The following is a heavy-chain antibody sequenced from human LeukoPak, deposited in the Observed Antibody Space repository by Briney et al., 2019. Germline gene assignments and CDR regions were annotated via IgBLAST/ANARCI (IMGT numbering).Heavy chain of an antibody. Sequence: GGSLRLSCAASGFTFSSYGMHWVRQAPGKGLEWVAVISYDGSNKYYADSVKGRFTISRDNSKNTLFLQMNSLRAEDTAVYYCAKDYSGYYFDYWGQGTLVTVSS. CDR1: GFTFSSYG. CDR2: ISYDGSNK. V-gene: IGHV3-30*18. CDR3: AKDYSGYYFDY. D-gene: IGHD1-26*01. J-gene: IGHJ4*02.